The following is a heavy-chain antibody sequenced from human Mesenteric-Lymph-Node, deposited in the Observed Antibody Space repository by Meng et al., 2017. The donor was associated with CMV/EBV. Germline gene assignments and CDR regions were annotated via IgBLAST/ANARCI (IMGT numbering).Heavy chain of an antibody. V-gene: IGHV3-21*06. CDR2: ISSRRGFT. Sequence: GGSLRLSCAVSGMSFSSDTMNWVRQSPGKGLEWVSSISSRRGFTYYADSVKDRFTISRDDANHSVYLQMNSLRLGDTAIYYCVRGSDFRYGLDVWGQGTTVTVSS. J-gene: IGHJ6*02. D-gene: IGHD3-3*01. CDR1: GMSFSSDT. CDR3: VRGSDFRYGLDV.